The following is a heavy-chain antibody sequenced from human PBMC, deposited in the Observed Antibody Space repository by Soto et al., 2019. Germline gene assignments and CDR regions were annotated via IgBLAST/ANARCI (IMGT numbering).Heavy chain of an antibody. CDR3: AGRLAYCGGDCYSFDS. Sequence: SVKVSCKASGGTFSSYAISWVRQAPGQGLEWMGGIIPIFGTANYAQKFKGRVTITADESTSTAYMELSSLRSEDTAVYYCAGRLAYCGGDCYSFDSWGQGTLVTVSS. J-gene: IGHJ5*01. CDR1: GGTFSSYA. V-gene: IGHV1-69*13. CDR2: IIPIFGTA. D-gene: IGHD2-21*02.